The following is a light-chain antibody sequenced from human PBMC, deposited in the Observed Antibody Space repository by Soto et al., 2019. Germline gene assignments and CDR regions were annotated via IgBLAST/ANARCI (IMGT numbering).Light chain of an antibody. Sequence: EIVLTQSPGILSLSPGERATLSCRASQTVSSSYLAWYQQKPGQAPRLLIYGASNRATGIPDRFSASGSKTDCTLTISRLEPEDFAVYYCQQYGSSPPYTFGQGTKLEIK. V-gene: IGKV3-20*01. CDR2: GAS. CDR1: QTVSSSY. CDR3: QQYGSSPPYT. J-gene: IGKJ2*01.